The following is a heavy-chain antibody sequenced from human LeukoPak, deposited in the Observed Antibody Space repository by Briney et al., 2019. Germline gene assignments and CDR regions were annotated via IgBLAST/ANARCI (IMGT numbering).Heavy chain of an antibody. CDR2: IPYDGSNK. CDR3: ARVVEDSSGYFRLDAFDI. V-gene: IGHV3-30*04. D-gene: IGHD3-22*01. CDR1: GFTFSSYA. Sequence: GGSLSLSCAASGFTFSSYAMHWVRQAPGKGLEWVAVIPYDGSNKYYADSVKGRFTISRDNSKNTLYLQMNSLRAEDTAVYYCARVVEDSSGYFRLDAFDIWGQGTMVTVSS. J-gene: IGHJ3*02.